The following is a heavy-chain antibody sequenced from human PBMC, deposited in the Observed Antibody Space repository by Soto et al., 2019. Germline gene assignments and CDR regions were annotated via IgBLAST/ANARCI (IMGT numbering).Heavy chain of an antibody. D-gene: IGHD2-2*01. V-gene: IGHV1-2*04. CDR2: INPNSGGT. Sequence: GASVKVSCKASGYTFTGYYMHWVRQAPGQGLEWMGWINPNSGGTNYAQKFQGWVTMTRDTSISTAYMELSRLRSDDTAVYYCARGDVVVPAASNYYYYYMDVWGKGTTVTVSS. J-gene: IGHJ6*03. CDR3: ARGDVVVPAASNYYYYYMDV. CDR1: GYTFTGYY.